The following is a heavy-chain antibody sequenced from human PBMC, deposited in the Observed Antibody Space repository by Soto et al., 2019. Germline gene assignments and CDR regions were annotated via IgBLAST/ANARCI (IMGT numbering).Heavy chain of an antibody. CDR1: GFTFSGSA. CDR2: IRSKANSYAT. D-gene: IGHD6-6*01. CDR3: TRHETYSSSFDY. V-gene: IGHV3-73*01. Sequence: GGSLRLSCAASGFTFSGSAMHWVRQASGKGLEWVGRIRSKANSYATAYAASVKGRFTISRDDSKNTAYLQMNSLKTEDTAVYYCTRHETYSSSFDYWGQGTLVTVSS. J-gene: IGHJ4*02.